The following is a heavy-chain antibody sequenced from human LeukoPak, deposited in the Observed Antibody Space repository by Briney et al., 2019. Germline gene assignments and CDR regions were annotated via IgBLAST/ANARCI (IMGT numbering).Heavy chain of an antibody. V-gene: IGHV3-23*01. CDR3: AKAPSSGRQYPFDY. Sequence: QPGGSLRLSCAASGFTVSSYAMSWVRQAPGKGLEWVSAISGSGGSTYYADSVKGRFTISRDNSKNTLYLQMNSLRAEDTAVYYCAKAPSSGRQYPFDYWGQGTLVTVSS. CDR1: GFTVSSYA. J-gene: IGHJ4*02. D-gene: IGHD6-19*01. CDR2: ISGSGGST.